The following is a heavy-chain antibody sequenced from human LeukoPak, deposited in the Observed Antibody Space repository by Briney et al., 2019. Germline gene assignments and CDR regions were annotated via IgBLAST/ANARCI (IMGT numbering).Heavy chain of an antibody. D-gene: IGHD6-6*01. CDR1: GFTFDDYT. Sequence: PGGSLRLSRAASGFTFDDYTMHWVRQAPGKGLEWVSLISWDGGSTYYADSVKGRFTISRDNSKNSLYLQMNSLRTEDTALYYCAKGANFEYSSSSPPDDYWGQGTLVTVSS. CDR2: ISWDGGST. V-gene: IGHV3-43*01. CDR3: AKGANFEYSSSSPPDDY. J-gene: IGHJ4*02.